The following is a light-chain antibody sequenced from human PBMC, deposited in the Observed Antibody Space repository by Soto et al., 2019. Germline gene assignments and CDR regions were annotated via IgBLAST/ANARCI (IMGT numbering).Light chain of an antibody. J-gene: IGKJ1*01. CDR1: QSISSW. CDR2: DAS. V-gene: IGKV1-5*01. CDR3: QQYNSYWT. Sequence: DSQMTQSPSSLSASVGDRVTITCRASQSISSWLAWYQQKPGKAPKLLIYDASSLESGVPSRFSGSGSGTEFTLTISSLQADDSATYYCQQYNSYWTFGQGTKVDNK.